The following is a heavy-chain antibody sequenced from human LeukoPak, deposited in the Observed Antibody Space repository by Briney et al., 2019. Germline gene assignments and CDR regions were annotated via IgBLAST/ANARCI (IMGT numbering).Heavy chain of an antibody. Sequence: GSSVKVSCKASGGTFSSYAISWVRQAPGQGLEWMGRIIPILGIANYAQKFQGRVTITADKSTSTAYMELSSLRSEDTAVYYCARDLWGGSDYGDYWGQGTLVTVSS. CDR3: ARDLWGGSDYGDY. D-gene: IGHD3-16*01. V-gene: IGHV1-69*04. CDR2: IIPILGIA. CDR1: GGTFSSYA. J-gene: IGHJ4*02.